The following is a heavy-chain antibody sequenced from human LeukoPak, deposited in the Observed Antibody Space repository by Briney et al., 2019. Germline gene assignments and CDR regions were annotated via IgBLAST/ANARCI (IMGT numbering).Heavy chain of an antibody. Sequence: ASVKVSCKASGYTFTSYYMHWVRQAPGQGLEWMGIINPSGGSTSYAQKFQGRVTMTRDTSTSTVYMELSSLRSEDTAVYYCARGTIMDIVVVPAADWKYNWFDPWGQGTLSPSPQ. CDR2: INPSGGST. CDR3: ARGTIMDIVVVPAADWKYNWFDP. V-gene: IGHV1-46*01. D-gene: IGHD2-2*03. CDR1: GYTFTSYY. J-gene: IGHJ5*02.